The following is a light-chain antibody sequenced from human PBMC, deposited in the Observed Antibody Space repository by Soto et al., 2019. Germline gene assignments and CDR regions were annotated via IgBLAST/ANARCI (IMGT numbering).Light chain of an antibody. CDR1: QSLSGN. CDR2: GAS. J-gene: IGKJ4*01. CDR3: QQYNNWLFT. V-gene: IGKV3-15*01. Sequence: EIVMTQSPATLSVSPGERVTLSCRASQSLSGNLAWYQQKPGQAPRLLIYGASTRASGIPARFSGSGSGTEFTLTISSLQSEDFAVYYCQQYNNWLFTFGGGTRVEIK.